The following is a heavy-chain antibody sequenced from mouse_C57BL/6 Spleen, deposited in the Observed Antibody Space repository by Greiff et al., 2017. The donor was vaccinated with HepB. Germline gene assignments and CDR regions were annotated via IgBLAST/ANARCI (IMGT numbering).Heavy chain of an antibody. CDR3: ARSGNKGYAMDY. CDR2: IDPSDSYT. Sequence: VQLQQPGAELVRPGTSVKLSCKASGYTFTSYWMHWVKQRPGQGLEWIGVIDPSDSYTNYNQKFKGKATLTVDTSSSTAYMQLSSLTSEDSAVYYCARSGNKGYAMDYWGQGTSVTVSS. J-gene: IGHJ4*01. V-gene: IGHV1-59*01. CDR1: GYTFTSYW. D-gene: IGHD3-1*01.